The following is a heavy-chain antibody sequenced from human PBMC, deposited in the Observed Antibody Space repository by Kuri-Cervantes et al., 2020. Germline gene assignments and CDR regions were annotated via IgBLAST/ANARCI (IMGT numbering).Heavy chain of an antibody. Sequence: SETLSLTCTVSGGSISSSSYYWGWIRQPPGKGLEWIGSIYYSGSTYYNPSLKSRVTISVDTSKNQFSLKLSSVTAADTAVYYCARVRNHYDILTGYYPDAFDIWGQGTMVTVSS. CDR3: ARVRNHYDILTGYYPDAFDI. D-gene: IGHD3-9*01. CDR1: GGSISSSSYY. V-gene: IGHV4-39*07. CDR2: IYYSGST. J-gene: IGHJ3*02.